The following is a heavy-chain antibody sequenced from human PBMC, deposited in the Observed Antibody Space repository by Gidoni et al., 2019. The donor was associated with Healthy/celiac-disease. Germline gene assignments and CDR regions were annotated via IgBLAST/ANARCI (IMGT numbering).Heavy chain of an antibody. CDR1: GFTFSSYG. V-gene: IGHV3-33*01. D-gene: IGHD4-17*01. Sequence: QVQLVESGGGVVQPGRSLRLSCAASGFTFSSYGMHWVRQAPGKGLEWVAVIWYDGSNKYYADSVKGRFTISRDNSKNTLYLQMNSLRAEDTAVYYCARDYGGNSVLDYWGQGTLVTVSS. CDR2: IWYDGSNK. CDR3: ARDYGGNSVLDY. J-gene: IGHJ4*02.